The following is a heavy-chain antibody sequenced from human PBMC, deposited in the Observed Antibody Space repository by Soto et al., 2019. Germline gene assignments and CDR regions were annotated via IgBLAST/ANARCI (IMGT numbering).Heavy chain of an antibody. D-gene: IGHD2-15*01. V-gene: IGHV4-59*08. CDR2: IYDSGST. Sequence: SETLSLTCTVSGGSISHFYWSWIRQSPGKGLEWLGYIYDSGSTSYNPSLRSRVTMSMDTSKTQFSLKLSSVTAADTAVYYCARHLTYCSAGSCYSDFPYYGMDVWGQGTTVTVSS. CDR1: GGSISHFY. CDR3: ARHLTYCSAGSCYSDFPYYGMDV. J-gene: IGHJ6*02.